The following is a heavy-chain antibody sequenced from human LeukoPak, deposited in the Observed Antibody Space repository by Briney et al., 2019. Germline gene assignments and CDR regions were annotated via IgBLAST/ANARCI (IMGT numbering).Heavy chain of an antibody. D-gene: IGHD3-10*01. J-gene: IGHJ4*02. CDR1: GFTFSSYG. CDR3: ANSYYGPFGY. Sequence: GGSLRLSCAASGFTFSSYGMHWVRQAPGKGLEWVAVISYDGSNKYYADSVKGRFTISRDNSKNTLYLQMNSLRAEDTAVYYCANSYYGPFGYWGQGTLVTVSS. V-gene: IGHV3-30*18. CDR2: ISYDGSNK.